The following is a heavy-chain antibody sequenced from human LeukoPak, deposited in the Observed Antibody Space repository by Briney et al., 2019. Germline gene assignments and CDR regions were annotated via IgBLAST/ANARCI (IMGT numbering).Heavy chain of an antibody. J-gene: IGHJ4*02. V-gene: IGHV3-21*01. Sequence: GGSPRLSCAASGFTFSSYSMNWVRQAPGKGLEWVSSIISSSSYIYYADSVKGRFTISRDNAKNSLYLQMNSLRAEDTAVYYCVTDLSSSSGGYWGQGTLVTVSS. CDR1: GFTFSSYS. D-gene: IGHD6-13*01. CDR3: VTDLSSSSGGY. CDR2: IISSSSYI.